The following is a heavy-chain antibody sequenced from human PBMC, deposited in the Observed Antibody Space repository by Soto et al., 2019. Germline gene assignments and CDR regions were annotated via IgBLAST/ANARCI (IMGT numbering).Heavy chain of an antibody. Sequence: QVQLQESGPGLVKPSQTLSLTCTVSGGSISSGGYYWSWIRQHPGKGLEWIGYIYYSGSTYYNPSLKSRVTISVDTSKNQFPMKLSSVTAADTAVYYCARDLRYGDYESYGMDVWGQGTTVTVSS. CDR1: GGSISSGGYY. CDR3: ARDLRYGDYESYGMDV. D-gene: IGHD4-17*01. J-gene: IGHJ6*02. CDR2: IYYSGST. V-gene: IGHV4-31*03.